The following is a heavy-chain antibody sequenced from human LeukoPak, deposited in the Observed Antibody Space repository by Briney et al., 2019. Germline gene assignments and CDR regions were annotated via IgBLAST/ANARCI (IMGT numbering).Heavy chain of an antibody. Sequence: GGSLRLSCATSGFSLSRNGMHWVRQAPGQGLEWVAFILSDGSYEYYADSVKGRFTISRDTSRNTLYLQMNSLRAEDTAVYYCAKDVGIAVAGTDYWGQGTLVTVS. V-gene: IGHV3-30*02. CDR2: ILSDGSYE. CDR3: AKDVGIAVAGTDY. J-gene: IGHJ4*02. D-gene: IGHD6-19*01. CDR1: GFSLSRNG.